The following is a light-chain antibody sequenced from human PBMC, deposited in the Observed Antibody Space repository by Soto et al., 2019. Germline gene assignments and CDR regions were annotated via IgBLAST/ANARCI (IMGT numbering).Light chain of an antibody. CDR1: QTVLHSSNNKNY. CDR2: WAS. V-gene: IGKV4-1*01. Sequence: DIVMTQSPDSLAVSLGERATINCKSSQTVLHSSNNKNYLAWYQQKPGQPPELLISWASTRESGVTDRFSGSGSGTDFTLTISSLQAEDVAVYYCQQYYTTPLTFGGGTKVEIK. CDR3: QQYYTTPLT. J-gene: IGKJ4*01.